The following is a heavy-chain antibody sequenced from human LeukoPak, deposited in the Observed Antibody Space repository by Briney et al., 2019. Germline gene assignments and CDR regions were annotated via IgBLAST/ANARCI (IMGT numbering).Heavy chain of an antibody. CDR1: GGTFSSYA. V-gene: IGHV1-69*05. D-gene: IGHD1-14*01. CDR3: ASYTGTNYYYYYMDV. CDR2: IIPIFGTA. J-gene: IGHJ6*03. Sequence: SVKVSCKASGGTFSSYAISWVRQAPGQGLEWMGGIIPIFGTANYAQKFQGRVTITTDESTSTAYMELSSLRSEDTAVYYCASYTGTNYYYYYMDVWGKGTTVTVSS.